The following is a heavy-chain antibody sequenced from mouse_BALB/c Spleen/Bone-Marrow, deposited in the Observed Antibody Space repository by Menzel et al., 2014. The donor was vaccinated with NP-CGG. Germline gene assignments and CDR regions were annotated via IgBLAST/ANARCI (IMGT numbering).Heavy chain of an antibody. CDR1: GFNIKDTY. Sequence: EVKLMESGAELVKPGASVKLSCTASGFNIKDTYMHWVKQRPEQGLEWIGRIDPANGNTKYDPKFQGKATITADTSSNTAYLQLSSLTSEDTAVYYCARYYYGSSLFDYWGQGTTRTVSS. V-gene: IGHV14-3*02. J-gene: IGHJ2*01. CDR3: ARYYYGSSLFDY. CDR2: IDPANGNT. D-gene: IGHD1-1*01.